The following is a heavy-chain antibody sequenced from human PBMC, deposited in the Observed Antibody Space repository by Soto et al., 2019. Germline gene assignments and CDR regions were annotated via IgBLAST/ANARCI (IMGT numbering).Heavy chain of an antibody. CDR1: GYRFTSYW. V-gene: IGHV5-51*01. J-gene: IGHJ5*02. Sequence: GESLKISCKVSGYRFTSYWISWVRQMPGKGLEWMGMIYPGDSDTRYSPSFQGQVTISADKSINTAYLQWSSLKASDTAIYYCARGATIGTTDWFDPWGQGTLVTVSS. CDR3: ARGATIGTTDWFDP. D-gene: IGHD1-1*01. CDR2: IYPGDSDT.